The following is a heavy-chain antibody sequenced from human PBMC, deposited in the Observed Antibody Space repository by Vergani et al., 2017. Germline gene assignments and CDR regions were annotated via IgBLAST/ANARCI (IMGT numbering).Heavy chain of an antibody. CDR1: GGTFSSYA. D-gene: IGHD6-25*01. J-gene: IGHJ6*03. V-gene: IGHV1-69*01. Sequence: QVQLVQSGAEVKKPGSSVKVSCKASGGTFSSYAISWVRQAPGQGLEGMGGIIPIFGTANYAQKFQGRVTITADESTSTAYMELSSLRSEDTAVYYCASIPRGSAGSYYYYMDVWGKGTTVTVSS. CDR3: ASIPRGSAGSYYYYMDV. CDR2: IIPIFGTA.